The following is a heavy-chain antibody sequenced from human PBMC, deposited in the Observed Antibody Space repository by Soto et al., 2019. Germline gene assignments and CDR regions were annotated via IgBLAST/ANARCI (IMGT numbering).Heavy chain of an antibody. CDR3: ARAYYYGSATMPVGY. J-gene: IGHJ4*02. Sequence: ASVKVSCKASGGTFSSYTISWVRQAPGQGLEWMGGIIPIFGTANYAQKFQGRVTITADESTSTAYMELSSLRSEDTAVYYCARAYYYGSATMPVGYWGQGTLVTVSS. CDR2: IIPIFGTA. V-gene: IGHV1-69*13. CDR1: GGTFSSYT. D-gene: IGHD3-10*01.